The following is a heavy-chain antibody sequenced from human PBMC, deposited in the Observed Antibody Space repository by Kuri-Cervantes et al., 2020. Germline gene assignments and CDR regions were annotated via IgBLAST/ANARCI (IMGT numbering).Heavy chain of an antibody. V-gene: IGHV3-21*06. CDR3: ARGLQYCSRTSCYPLQKTWFDP. CDR1: GFTFSSYS. CDR2: ISGSGRST. D-gene: IGHD2-2*01. Sequence: GGSLRLSCAASGFTFSSYSMNWVRQAPGKGLEWVSTISGSGRSTYNADSVKGRFTISRDNSKNTLYLQMNGLRAEDTAVYYCARGLQYCSRTSCYPLQKTWFDPWGQGTLVTVSS. J-gene: IGHJ5*02.